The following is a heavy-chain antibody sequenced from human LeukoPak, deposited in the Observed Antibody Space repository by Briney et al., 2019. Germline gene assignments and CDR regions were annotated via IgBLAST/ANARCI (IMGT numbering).Heavy chain of an antibody. CDR2: ISYDGSNK. CDR1: GFTFSSYA. J-gene: IGHJ5*02. Sequence: GGSLRLSCAASGFTFSSYAMHWVRQAPGKGLEWVAVISYDGSNKYYADSVKGRFTISRDNSKNTQYLQMNSLRAEHTAVYYCAKDPTTYYDSSGYGRYNWFDPWGQGTLVTVSS. D-gene: IGHD3-22*01. V-gene: IGHV3-30*04. CDR3: AKDPTTYYDSSGYGRYNWFDP.